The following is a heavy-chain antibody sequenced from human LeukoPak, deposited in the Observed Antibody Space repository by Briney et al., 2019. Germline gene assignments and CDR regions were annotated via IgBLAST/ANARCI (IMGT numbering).Heavy chain of an antibody. CDR1: GFTFSSYS. D-gene: IGHD3-22*01. CDR2: ISSSSTI. V-gene: IGHV3-48*02. CDR3: ARAWYYYDSSGYPAYDY. Sequence: GGSLRLSCAASGFTFSSYSMNWVRQAPGKGLEWVSYISSSSTIYYADSVKGRFTISRDNAKNSLYLQMNSLRDEDTAVYYCARAWYYYDSSGYPAYDYWGQGTLVTVSS. J-gene: IGHJ4*02.